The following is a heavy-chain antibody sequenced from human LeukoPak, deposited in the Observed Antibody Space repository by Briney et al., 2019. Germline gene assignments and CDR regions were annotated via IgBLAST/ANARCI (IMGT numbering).Heavy chain of an antibody. CDR1: GFTFSSYS. CDR3: AREGHDYGDYGSYYYDSSGYYRLDY. D-gene: IGHD3-22*01. J-gene: IGHJ4*02. Sequence: TGGSLRLSCAASGFTFSSYSMNWVRQAPGKGLEWVSSISSSSSYIYYADSVKGRFTISRDNAKNSLYLQMNSLRAEDTAVYYCAREGHDYGDYGSYYYDSSGYYRLDYWGQGTLVTVSS. CDR2: ISSSSSYI. V-gene: IGHV3-21*01.